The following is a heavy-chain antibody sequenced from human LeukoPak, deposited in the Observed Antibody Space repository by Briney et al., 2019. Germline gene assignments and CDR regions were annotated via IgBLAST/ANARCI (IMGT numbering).Heavy chain of an antibody. J-gene: IGHJ6*03. CDR3: ARGSTRYYMDV. CDR2: FNPSGSST. CDR1: GYTFTSYY. Sequence: ASVKVSCKASGYTFTSYYMHWVRQAPGQGLEWMGVFNPSGSSTTCAQKFQGRVILTRDTSTSTVYMDLSSLRSEDTAVYYCARGSTRYYMDVWGKGTTVTVSS. D-gene: IGHD2-2*01. V-gene: IGHV1-46*01.